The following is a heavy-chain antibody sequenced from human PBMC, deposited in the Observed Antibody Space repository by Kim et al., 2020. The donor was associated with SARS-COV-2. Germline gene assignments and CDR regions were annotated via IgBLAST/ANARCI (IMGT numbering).Heavy chain of an antibody. D-gene: IGHD3-3*01. V-gene: IGHV3-15*01. J-gene: IGHJ4*02. Sequence: RFTISRDDSKNTLYLQMNSLKTEDTAVYYCTTDGIPTIFGVVIMVGGFDYWGQGTLVTVSS. CDR3: TTDGIPTIFGVVIMVGGFDY.